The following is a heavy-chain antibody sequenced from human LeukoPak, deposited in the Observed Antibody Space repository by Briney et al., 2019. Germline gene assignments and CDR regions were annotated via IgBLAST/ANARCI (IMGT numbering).Heavy chain of an antibody. CDR2: INHSGST. J-gene: IGHJ3*02. Sequence: SETLSLTCAVYGGSFSVYYWSWIRQPPGKGLEWIGEINHSGSTNYNPSLKSRVTISVDTSKNQFSLKLSSVTAADTAVYYCARGDSSGWYPGDFDIWGQGTMVTVSS. V-gene: IGHV4-34*01. D-gene: IGHD6-19*01. CDR1: GGSFSVYY. CDR3: ARGDSSGWYPGDFDI.